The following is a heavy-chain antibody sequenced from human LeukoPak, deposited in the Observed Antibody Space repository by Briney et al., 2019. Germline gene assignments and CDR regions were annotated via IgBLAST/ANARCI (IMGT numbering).Heavy chain of an antibody. CDR3: ATATYYYDSVII. V-gene: IGHV1-24*01. CDR1: GYTLTELS. CDR2: FDPEDGET. J-gene: IGHJ3*02. D-gene: IGHD3-22*01. Sequence: ASVKVSCKVSGYTLTELSMHWVRQAPGKGLEWMGGFDPEDGETIYAQKFQGRVTMTEDTSTDTAYMELSSLRSEDTAVYYCATATYYYDSVIIWGQGTMVTVSS.